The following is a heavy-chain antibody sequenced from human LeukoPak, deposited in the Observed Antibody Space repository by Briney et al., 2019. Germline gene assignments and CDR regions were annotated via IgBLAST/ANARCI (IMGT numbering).Heavy chain of an antibody. CDR2: INAGNGNT. CDR1: GYTFTSYA. CDR3: ARAWVGGRIDY. Sequence: ASVEVSCKASGYTFTSYAMHWVRQAPGQRLEWMGWINAGNGNTKYSQKFQGRVTITRDTSASTAYMELSSLRSEDTAVYYCARAWVGGRIDYWGQGTLVTVSS. J-gene: IGHJ4*02. D-gene: IGHD1-26*01. V-gene: IGHV1-3*01.